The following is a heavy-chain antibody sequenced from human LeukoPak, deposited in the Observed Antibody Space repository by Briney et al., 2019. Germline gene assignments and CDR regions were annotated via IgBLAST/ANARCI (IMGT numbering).Heavy chain of an antibody. Sequence: GRSLRLSCAASGFTFSSYGMHWVRQAPGKGLEWVAFIRYDGSNKYYADSVKGRFTISRDNSKNTLYLQMNSLRAEDTAVYYCAKDGVIVVVPAALDYYYYMDVWGKGTTVTVSS. CDR3: AKDGVIVVVPAALDYYYYMDV. J-gene: IGHJ6*03. V-gene: IGHV3-30*02. CDR1: GFTFSSYG. D-gene: IGHD2-2*01. CDR2: IRYDGSNK.